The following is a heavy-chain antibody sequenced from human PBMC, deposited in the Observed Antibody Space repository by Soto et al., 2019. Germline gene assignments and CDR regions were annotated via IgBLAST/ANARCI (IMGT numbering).Heavy chain of an antibody. D-gene: IGHD4-17*01. CDR1: GFSFRSYA. V-gene: IGHV3-23*01. CDR2: FSAGGRA. J-gene: IGHJ4*02. CDR3: AKESMPEHYGDTLFDY. Sequence: QLLESGGGLIQPGGSLRLSCEASGFSFRSYALSWVRQAPGKGLAWVSTFSAGGRAYYADSVKGRFTIDKDTSKNTLILQARSLRAEDTAVYYCAKESMPEHYGDTLFDYWGQGTRVTVSS.